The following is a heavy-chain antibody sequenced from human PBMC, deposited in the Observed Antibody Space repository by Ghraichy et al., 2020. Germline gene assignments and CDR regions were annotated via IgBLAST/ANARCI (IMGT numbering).Heavy chain of an antibody. J-gene: IGHJ3*02. Sequence: ASVKVSCKASGYTFTSYDINWVRQATGQGLEWMGWMNPNSGNTGYAQKFQGRVTMTRNTSISTAYMELSSLRSEDTAVYYCLLYGDFERGAFDIWGQGTMVTVSS. V-gene: IGHV1-8*01. CDR1: GYTFTSYD. CDR3: LLYGDFERGAFDI. D-gene: IGHD4-17*01. CDR2: MNPNSGNT.